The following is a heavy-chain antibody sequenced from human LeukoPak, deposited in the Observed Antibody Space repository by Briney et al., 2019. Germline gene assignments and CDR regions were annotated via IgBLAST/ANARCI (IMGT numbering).Heavy chain of an antibody. CDR1: GFTFSSYW. Sequence: GGSLRLSCAASGFTFSSYWMSWVRQAPGKGLEWVANIKQDGSEKYYADSVKGRFTISRDNAKNSLYLQMNSLRAEDTAVYYCARYNSAEAFDIWGQGTMVTVSS. V-gene: IGHV3-7*01. CDR3: ARYNSAEAFDI. D-gene: IGHD1-20*01. J-gene: IGHJ3*02. CDR2: IKQDGSEK.